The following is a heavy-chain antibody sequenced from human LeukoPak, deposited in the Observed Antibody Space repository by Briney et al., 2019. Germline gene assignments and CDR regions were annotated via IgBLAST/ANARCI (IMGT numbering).Heavy chain of an antibody. V-gene: IGHV4-61*05. CDR2: IYYSGST. J-gene: IGHJ4*01. D-gene: IGHD3-16*02. Sequence: SATLSLTCTVSGGSISSTRYYCGWLRQPPWKGLEWIGYIYYSGSTNYNPSLNSRPTISVDTSKNQFSLKLSSVTAADTAVYYCARQQYYDYVWGSYRTTFDYFDYWGXGXLVTVSS. CDR1: GGSISSTRYY. CDR3: ARQQYYDYVWGSYRTTFDYFDY.